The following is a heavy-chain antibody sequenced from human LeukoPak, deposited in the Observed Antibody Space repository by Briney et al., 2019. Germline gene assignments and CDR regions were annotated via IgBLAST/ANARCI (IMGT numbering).Heavy chain of an antibody. V-gene: IGHV3-30*04. CDR3: ASERASCYFDY. D-gene: IGHD1-1*01. CDR1: EFTFSIYT. CDR2: ISNNGGYI. J-gene: IGHJ4*02. Sequence: PGGSLRLSCAASEFTFSIYTMHWFRQAPGKGLEWVAVISNNGGYINYADSVRGRFTISRDNFKNALYLQMNSLRPEDAALYYCASERASCYFDYWGQGTLATVSS.